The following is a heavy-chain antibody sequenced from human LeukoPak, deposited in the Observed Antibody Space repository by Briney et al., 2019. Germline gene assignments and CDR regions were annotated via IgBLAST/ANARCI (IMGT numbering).Heavy chain of an antibody. CDR2: INPNSGGT. V-gene: IGHV1-2*02. J-gene: IGHJ5*02. CDR3: ARGGVWFGESDLYNWLDP. D-gene: IGHD3-10*01. Sequence: ASVKVSCKASGYTFTGYYMHWVRQAPGQGLEWMGWINPNSGGTNYAQKFQGRVTMTRDTSISTAYMELSRLRSDDTAVYYCARGGVWFGESDLYNWLDPWGQGTLVTVSS. CDR1: GYTFTGYY.